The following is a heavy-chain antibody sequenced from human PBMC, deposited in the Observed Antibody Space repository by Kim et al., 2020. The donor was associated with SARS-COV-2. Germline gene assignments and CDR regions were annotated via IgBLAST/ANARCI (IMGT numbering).Heavy chain of an antibody. CDR2: IIPILGIA. V-gene: IGHV1-69*04. D-gene: IGHD6-13*01. CDR1: GGTFSSYA. CDR3: ARIASTRGEGAGYSSS. J-gene: IGHJ4*02. Sequence: SVKVSCKASGGTFSSYAISWVRQAPGQGLEWMGRIIPILGIANYAQKFQGRVTITADKSTSTAYMELSSLRSEDTAVYYCARIASTRGEGAGYSSSWGQGTLVTVSS.